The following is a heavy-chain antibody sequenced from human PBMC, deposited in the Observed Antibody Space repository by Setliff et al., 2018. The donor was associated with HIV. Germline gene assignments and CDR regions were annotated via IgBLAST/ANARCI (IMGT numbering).Heavy chain of an antibody. CDR3: ARSALWFGEADWYFDL. CDR2: IYKGGST. J-gene: IGHJ2*01. D-gene: IGHD3-10*01. V-gene: IGHV4-28*01. CDR1: GYSISSSYW. Sequence: SETLSLTCVVSGYSISSSYWWGWIRQPPGKGLEWIGWIGYIYKGGSTYYNPSIKSRVTMSEDTSKNQFSLKLRSVTAVDTAVYYCARSALWFGEADWYFDLWGRGTLVTVS.